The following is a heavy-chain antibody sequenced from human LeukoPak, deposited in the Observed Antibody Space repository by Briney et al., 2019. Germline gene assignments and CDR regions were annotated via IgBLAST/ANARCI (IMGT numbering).Heavy chain of an antibody. D-gene: IGHD3-10*01. CDR2: IYPGDSDT. CDR3: ASITMVRGVMTWFDP. J-gene: IGHJ5*02. CDR1: GYSFTSYR. V-gene: IGHV5-51*01. Sequence: GESLKISCKGSGYSFTSYRIGWVRQMPGKGLEWMGIIYPGDSDTRYSPSFQGQVTISADKSISTAYLQWSSLKASDTAMYYCASITMVRGVMTWFDPWGQGTLVTVSS.